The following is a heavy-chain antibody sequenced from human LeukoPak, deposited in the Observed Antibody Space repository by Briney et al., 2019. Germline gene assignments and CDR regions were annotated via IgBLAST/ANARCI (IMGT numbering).Heavy chain of an antibody. Sequence: GGSLRLSCAASGFTFSSYAMSWVRQAPGKGLECVSALSGSGGSTYYAESVKARFTISRDNSKNTLYLQMNSLRAEDTAVYYCAKAQWLVLFPFDYWGQGTPVTVSS. CDR2: LSGSGGST. J-gene: IGHJ4*01. CDR3: AKAQWLVLFPFDY. CDR1: GFTFSSYA. D-gene: IGHD6-19*01. V-gene: IGHV3-23*01.